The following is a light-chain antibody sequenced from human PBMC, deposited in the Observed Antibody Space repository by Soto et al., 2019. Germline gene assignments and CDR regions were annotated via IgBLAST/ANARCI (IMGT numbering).Light chain of an antibody. CDR3: HHYASSPT. J-gene: IGKJ1*01. V-gene: IGKV3-20*01. CDR2: GAS. Sequence: EIVLTQSPGTLSLSPGERATLSCRASQSVSSSYLAWYQQKPGQAPRLLIYGASSRATGIPDRFSGSGSGTDFTLTISRLEPEDFAVYYSHHYASSPTFGQGTKVEIK. CDR1: QSVSSSY.